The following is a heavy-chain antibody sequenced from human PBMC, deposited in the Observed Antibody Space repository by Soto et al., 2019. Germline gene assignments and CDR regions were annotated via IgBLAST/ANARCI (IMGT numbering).Heavy chain of an antibody. CDR3: ARGMMAHRGYSCAFYYYYGMDV. CDR1: GGTFSSYA. J-gene: IGHJ6*02. D-gene: IGHD5-18*01. Sequence: QVQLVQSGAEVKKPGSSVKVSCKASGGTFSSYAISWVRQAPGQGLEWMGGIIPIFGTANYAQKFQGRVTITADESTSTAYMELSSLRSEDTAVYYCARGMMAHRGYSCAFYYYYGMDVWGQGTTVTVSS. CDR2: IIPIFGTA. V-gene: IGHV1-69*01.